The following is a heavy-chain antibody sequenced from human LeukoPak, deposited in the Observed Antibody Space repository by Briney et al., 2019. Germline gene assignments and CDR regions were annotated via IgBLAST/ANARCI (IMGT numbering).Heavy chain of an antibody. CDR3: ARGGGTVVVPAAMDYFDY. CDR2: IYYSGST. V-gene: IGHV4-31*03. Sequence: PSQTLSLTCTVSGGSISSGGYYWSWIRQHPGKRLEWSGYIYYSGSTYYNPSLKSRVTISVDTSKNQFSLKLSSVTAADTAVYYCARGGGTVVVPAAMDYFDYWGQGTLVTVSS. CDR1: GGSISSGGYY. D-gene: IGHD2-2*01. J-gene: IGHJ4*02.